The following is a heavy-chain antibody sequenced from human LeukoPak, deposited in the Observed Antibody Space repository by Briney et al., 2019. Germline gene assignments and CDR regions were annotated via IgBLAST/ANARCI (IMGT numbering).Heavy chain of an antibody. J-gene: IGHJ3*02. CDR1: GGTFSSYA. Sequence: VASVKVSCKASGGTFSSYAISWVRQAPGQGLEWMGGIIPIFGTANYAQKFQGRVTITTDESTSTAYMELRSLRSDDTAVYYCARDSLALPGGDAFDIWGQGTMVTVSS. V-gene: IGHV1-69*05. D-gene: IGHD2-21*01. CDR2: IIPIFGTA. CDR3: ARDSLALPGGDAFDI.